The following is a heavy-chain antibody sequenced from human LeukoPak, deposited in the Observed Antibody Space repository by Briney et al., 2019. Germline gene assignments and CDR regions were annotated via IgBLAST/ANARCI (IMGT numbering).Heavy chain of an antibody. J-gene: IGHJ4*02. V-gene: IGHV4-34*01. CDR3: ARDVKQWLVLSDYFDY. D-gene: IGHD6-19*01. CDR2: INHSGST. CDR1: GGSFSGYY. Sequence: SETLSLTCAVYGGSFSGYYWSWIRQPPGKGLEWIGEINHSGSTNYNPSLKSRVTISVDTSNNQFSLKLSSVTAADTAVYYCARDVKQWLVLSDYFDYWGQGTLVTVSS.